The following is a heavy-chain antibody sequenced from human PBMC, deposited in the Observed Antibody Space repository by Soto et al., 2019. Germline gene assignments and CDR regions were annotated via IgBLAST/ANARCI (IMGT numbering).Heavy chain of an antibody. V-gene: IGHV3-64*01. D-gene: IGHD3-16*01. CDR1: GCTFSSYT. CDR3: ARGAFMITSSPFDY. Sequence: WVSLRLSWAAAGCTFSSYTMHWVRQAQGKGLEYVSAISNDGGSTYHANSVKGRFTISRDNSKNTLYLRMGSLRAEDMAVYYCARGAFMITSSPFDYWGQGTLVTVSS. J-gene: IGHJ4*02. CDR2: ISNDGGST.